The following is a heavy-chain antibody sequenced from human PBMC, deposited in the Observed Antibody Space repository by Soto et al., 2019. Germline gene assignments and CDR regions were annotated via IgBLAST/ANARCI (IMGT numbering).Heavy chain of an antibody. J-gene: IGHJ6*02. CDR2: IYPGDSGT. V-gene: IGHV5-51*01. Sequence: PGESLKVSCEASGYSFTGYWMVWVGQMPGKGLEWMGIIYPGDSGTRYSPSFQGQVTISADKSISTAYLQWSSLKASDTAMYYCARHGSQVYGQSNSPYNGMDVWGQGTTVTVYS. CDR1: GYSFTGYW. D-gene: IGHD2-2*03. CDR3: ARHGSQVYGQSNSPYNGMDV.